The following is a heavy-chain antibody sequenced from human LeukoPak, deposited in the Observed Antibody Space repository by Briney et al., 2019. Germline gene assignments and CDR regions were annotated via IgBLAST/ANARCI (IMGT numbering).Heavy chain of an antibody. J-gene: IGHJ6*02. V-gene: IGHV1-2*02. D-gene: IGHD2/OR15-2a*01. CDR3: VRGNRSWYFSLMDV. Sequence: ASVKVSCKASGYTFTDNYIHWVRQAPGQGLEWMGWINPDSGDRNNAQTFQGRVTVTTDTSISTAYMELSRLRPDDTAVYYCVRGNRSWYFSLMDVWGQGTTVTVSS. CDR1: GYTFTDNY. CDR2: INPDSGDR.